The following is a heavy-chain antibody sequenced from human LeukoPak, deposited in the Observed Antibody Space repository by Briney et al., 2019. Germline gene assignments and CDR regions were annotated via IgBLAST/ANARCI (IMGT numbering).Heavy chain of an antibody. D-gene: IGHD6-13*01. J-gene: IGHJ4*02. Sequence: GGSLRLSCAASGFTFSSYWMSWVRQAPGKGLGWVATIGQDGSEKFYVDSVKGRFTISRDNAKNSLFLQIYSLRAEDTSVYYCARTVRWSDYFDYWGQGALVTVSS. CDR3: ARTVRWSDYFDY. CDR1: GFTFSSYW. V-gene: IGHV3-7*01. CDR2: IGQDGSEK.